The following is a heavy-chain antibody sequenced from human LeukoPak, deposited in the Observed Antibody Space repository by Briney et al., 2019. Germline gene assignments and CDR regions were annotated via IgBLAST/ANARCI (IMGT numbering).Heavy chain of an antibody. CDR1: GGSIRSYY. CDR3: ARLRYDSSGYYPRIDY. D-gene: IGHD3-22*01. Sequence: SSETLSLTCTVSGGSIRSYYRSWIRQPPGKGLEWIGYIYYSGSTNYNPSLKSRVTISVDTSKNQFSLKLSSVTAADTAVYYCARLRYDSSGYYPRIDYWGQGTLVTVSS. V-gene: IGHV4-59*01. J-gene: IGHJ4*02. CDR2: IYYSGST.